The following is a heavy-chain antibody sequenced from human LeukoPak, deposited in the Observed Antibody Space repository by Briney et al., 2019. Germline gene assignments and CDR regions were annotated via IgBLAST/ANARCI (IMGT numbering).Heavy chain of an antibody. CDR2: IYTSGST. CDR1: GGSISSYY. CDR3: ARGGYSYGAVYFDY. Sequence: PSETLSLTCTVSGGSISSYYWSWIRQPAGKGLEWIGRIYTSGSTNYNPSLKSRVTMSVDTSKNQFSLKLSSVTAADTAVYYCARGGYSYGAVYFDYWGQGTLATVSS. J-gene: IGHJ4*02. V-gene: IGHV4-4*07. D-gene: IGHD5-18*01.